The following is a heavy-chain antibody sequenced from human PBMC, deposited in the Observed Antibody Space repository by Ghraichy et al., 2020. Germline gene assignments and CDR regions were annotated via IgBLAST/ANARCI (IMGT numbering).Heavy chain of an antibody. CDR2: IKQDGSEK. Sequence: GGSLRLSCAASGFTFSSYWMSWVRQAPGKGLEWVANIKQDGSEKYYVDSVKGRFTISRDNAKNSLYLQMNSLRAEDTAVYYCARGRQYSSEGYVWGSYRYDAFDIWGQGTMVTVSS. V-gene: IGHV3-7*01. CDR1: GFTFSSYW. CDR3: ARGRQYSSEGYVWGSYRYDAFDI. J-gene: IGHJ3*02. D-gene: IGHD3-16*02.